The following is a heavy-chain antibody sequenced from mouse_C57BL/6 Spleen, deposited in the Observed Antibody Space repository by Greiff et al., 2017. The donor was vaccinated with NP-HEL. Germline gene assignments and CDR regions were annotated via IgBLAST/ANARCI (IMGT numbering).Heavy chain of an antibody. CDR2: IYPRSGNT. J-gene: IGHJ3*01. D-gene: IGHD1-1*01. CDR3: ANYGSSSWFAY. Sequence: VQLQQSGAELARPGASVKLSCKASGYTFTSYGISWVKQRTGQGLEWIGEIYPRSGNTYYNEKFKGKATLTADKSSSTAYMELRSLTSEDSSVYFCANYGSSSWFAYWGQGTLVTVSA. V-gene: IGHV1-81*01. CDR1: GYTFTSYG.